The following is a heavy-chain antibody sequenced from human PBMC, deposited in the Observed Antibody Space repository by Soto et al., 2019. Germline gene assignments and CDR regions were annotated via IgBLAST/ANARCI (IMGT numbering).Heavy chain of an antibody. V-gene: IGHV1-18*01. Sequence: VKASSKEPRVGKTSNSRRWLCHAHGKGLEWMGWISAYNGNTNYAQKLQGRVTMTTDTSTSTAYMELRSLRSDDTAVYYCARKIDGYNLWDNWFDPWGQGTLVTVSS. D-gene: IGHD5-12*01. J-gene: IGHJ5*02. CDR3: ARKIDGYNLWDNWFDP. CDR2: ISAYNGNT. CDR1: RVGKTSNS.